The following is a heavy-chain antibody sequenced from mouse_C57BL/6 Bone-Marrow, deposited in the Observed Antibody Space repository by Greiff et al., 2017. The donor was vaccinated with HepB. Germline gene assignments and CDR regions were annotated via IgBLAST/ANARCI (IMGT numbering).Heavy chain of an antibody. CDR2: IHPNSGST. J-gene: IGHJ1*03. Sequence: QVQLQQSGAELVKPGASVKLSCKASGYTFTSYWMHWVKQRPGQGLEWIGMIHPNSGSTNYNEKFKSKATLTVDKSSSTAYMQLSSLTSEDSAVYYCARREITRYRYFDVWGTGTTVTVSS. D-gene: IGHD1-1*01. V-gene: IGHV1-64*01. CDR3: ARREITRYRYFDV. CDR1: GYTFTSYW.